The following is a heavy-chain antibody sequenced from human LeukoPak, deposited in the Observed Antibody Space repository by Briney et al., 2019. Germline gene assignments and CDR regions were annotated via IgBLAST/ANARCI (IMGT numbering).Heavy chain of an antibody. V-gene: IGHV3-74*01. CDR2: INSDGSST. CDR1: GFTFSSYW. D-gene: IGHD6-13*01. Sequence: PGGSLRLSCAASGFTFSSYWMHWVRQAPGKGLVWVSRINSDGSSTSYADSVKGRFTISGDNAKNTLYLQMNSLRAEDTAVYYCARELLSSWYYFDYWGQGTLVTVSS. J-gene: IGHJ4*02. CDR3: ARELLSSWYYFDY.